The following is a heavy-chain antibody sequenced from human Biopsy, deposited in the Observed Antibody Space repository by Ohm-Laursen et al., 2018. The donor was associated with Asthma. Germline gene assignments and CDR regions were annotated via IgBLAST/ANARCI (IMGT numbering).Heavy chain of an antibody. CDR3: ARKAGSCISRTCYSLDF. V-gene: IGHV1-69*13. J-gene: IGHJ4*02. CDR1: GGTFNTYV. CDR2: INSVFGTT. Sequence: SVKVSCKSLGGTFNTYVIGWVRQAPGQGLEWMGGINSVFGTTNYPQKFQDRVAITADDSTSTVYMELSSLRSEDTAVYYCARKAGSCISRTCYSLDFWGQGTLVTVSS. D-gene: IGHD2-2*01.